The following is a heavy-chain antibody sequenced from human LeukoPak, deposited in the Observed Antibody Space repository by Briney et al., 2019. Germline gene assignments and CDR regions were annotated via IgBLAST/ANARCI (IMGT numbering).Heavy chain of an antibody. D-gene: IGHD3-10*01. V-gene: IGHV1-2*02. CDR1: GYTFTGYY. CDR3: ARADIRVRAIYDY. Sequence: ASVKVSCKASGYTFTGYYMHWVRQAPGQGLEWMGWINPNSGGTNYAQKFRGRVTMTRDTSISTAYMELSRLRSDDTAVYYCARADIRVRAIYDYWGQGTLVTVSS. J-gene: IGHJ4*02. CDR2: INPNSGGT.